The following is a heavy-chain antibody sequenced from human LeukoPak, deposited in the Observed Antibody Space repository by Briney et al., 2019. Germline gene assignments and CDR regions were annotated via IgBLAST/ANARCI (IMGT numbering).Heavy chain of an antibody. CDR2: ISSSSSYI. J-gene: IGHJ3*02. D-gene: IGHD1-26*01. Sequence: GGSLRLSCAASGFTFSSYSMNWVCQAPGKGLEWVSSISSSSSYIYYADSVKGRFTISRDNAKNSLYLQMNSLRAEDTAVYYCARRSGSDAFDIWGQGTMVTVSS. CDR1: GFTFSSYS. V-gene: IGHV3-21*01. CDR3: ARRSGSDAFDI.